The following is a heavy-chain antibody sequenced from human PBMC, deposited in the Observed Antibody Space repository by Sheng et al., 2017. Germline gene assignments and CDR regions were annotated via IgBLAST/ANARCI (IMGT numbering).Heavy chain of an antibody. D-gene: IGHD2-8*02. V-gene: IGHV3-23*04. CDR2: VSGSSGST. CDR3: AKEGYSSGYVYFDY. Sequence: EVQLVESGGGLVQPGGSLRLSCAASGFTFSSYAMSWVRQAPGKGLEWVSGVSGSSGSTYYAHSVKGRFTISRDNSKNTLYLQMNSLRAEDMAVYYCAKEGYSSGYVYFDYWGQGTLVTVSS. J-gene: IGHJ4*02. CDR1: GFTFSSYA.